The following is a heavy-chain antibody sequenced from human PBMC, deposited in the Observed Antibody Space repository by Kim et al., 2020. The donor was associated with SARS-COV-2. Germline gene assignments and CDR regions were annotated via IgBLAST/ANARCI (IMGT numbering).Heavy chain of an antibody. V-gene: IGHV1-3*01. J-gene: IGHJ4*02. Sequence: NGNTKYSQKFQGRVSITRDTSASTAYMELSSLGSEDTAIYYCARGGGGPAWGQGTLVTVSS. CDR2: NGNT. CDR3: ARGGGGPA. D-gene: IGHD2-15*01.